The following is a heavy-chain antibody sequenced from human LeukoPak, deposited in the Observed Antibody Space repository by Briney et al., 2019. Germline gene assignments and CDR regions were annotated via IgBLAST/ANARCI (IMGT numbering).Heavy chain of an antibody. Sequence: ASVKVSCKASGYTFTSYGISWVRQAPGQGLEWVGWISAYSGNTNYAQKLQGRVTMTTDTSTSTAYMELRSLRSDDTAVYYCAIVGYRSGGSCYSDYWGQGTLVTVSS. D-gene: IGHD2-15*01. CDR2: ISAYSGNT. CDR3: AIVGYRSGGSCYSDY. CDR1: GYTFTSYG. V-gene: IGHV1-18*04. J-gene: IGHJ4*02.